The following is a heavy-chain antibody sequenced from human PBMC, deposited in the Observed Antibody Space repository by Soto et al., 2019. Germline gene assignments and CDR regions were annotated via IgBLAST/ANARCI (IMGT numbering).Heavy chain of an antibody. V-gene: IGHV1-69*01. CDR1: GGTFSSYA. CDR3: ARASKGPPAQRYYYYGMDV. D-gene: IGHD1-1*01. J-gene: IGHJ6*02. Sequence: QVQLVQSGAEVKKPGSSVKVSCKASGGTFSSYAISWVRQAPGQGLEWMGGIIPIFGTANYAQKLQGRVTITADESTSTAYMELSSLRSEDTAVYYCARASKGPPAQRYYYYGMDVWGQGTTVTVSS. CDR2: IIPIFGTA.